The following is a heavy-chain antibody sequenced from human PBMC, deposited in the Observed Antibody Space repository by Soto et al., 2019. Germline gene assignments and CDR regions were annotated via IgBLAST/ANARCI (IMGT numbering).Heavy chain of an antibody. CDR3: ARAGHNTKDVDH. CDR1: GFTFDDYW. CDR2: INKDGSER. Sequence: EVQLVESGGVLVQPGGSLRLSCVAPGFTFDDYWMNWVRQAPGKGLEWVAIINKDGSERYYVDSVKGRFTISRDNSKNSLFLQMTSLRAEDTALDYCARAGHNTKDVDHWGQGTLVTVSS. D-gene: IGHD1-20*01. J-gene: IGHJ5*02. V-gene: IGHV3-7*01.